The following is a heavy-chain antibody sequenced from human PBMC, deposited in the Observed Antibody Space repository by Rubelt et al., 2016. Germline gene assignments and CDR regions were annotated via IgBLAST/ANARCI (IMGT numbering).Heavy chain of an antibody. CDR2: TYHSGTT. Sequence: QVQLQESGPGLVKPSETLSLTCTVYGDSISRSDDYWAWISQPPGKGLEWIGSTYHSGTTLYTPALNGRVTISVNTSKNQFSLKLNSVTAEDTAVYYCARLLRESGTTVGFDSWGQGTLVTVSS. CDR3: ARLLRESGTTVGFDS. J-gene: IGHJ4*02. V-gene: IGHV4-39*01. CDR1: GDSISRSDDY. D-gene: IGHD1-7*01.